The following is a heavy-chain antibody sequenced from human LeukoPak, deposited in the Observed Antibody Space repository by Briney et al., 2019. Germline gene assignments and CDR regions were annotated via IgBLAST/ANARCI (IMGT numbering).Heavy chain of an antibody. CDR2: IRYDGSNK. J-gene: IGHJ4*02. V-gene: IGHV3-30*02. CDR3: AKDRELRGSGYYGCDY. Sequence: GGSLRLSCAASGFTFSSYGMHWVRQAPGKGLEWVAFIRYDGSNKYYADSVKGRFTISRDNSKNTLYLQMNSLRAEDTAVYYCAKDRELRGSGYYGCDYWGQGTLATVSS. CDR1: GFTFSSYG. D-gene: IGHD3-22*01.